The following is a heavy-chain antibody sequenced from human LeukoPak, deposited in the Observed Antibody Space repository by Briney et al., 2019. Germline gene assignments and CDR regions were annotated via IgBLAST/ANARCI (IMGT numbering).Heavy chain of an antibody. D-gene: IGHD3-10*01. J-gene: IGHJ5*02. CDR3: AKYGSMLAHWFDP. CDR2: IYYSGST. Sequence: SETLSLTCTVSGGSIRSYFWNWIRQPPGKGLEWIGYIYYSGSTNYNPSLKSRVTMSLDTSKNQFSLKLGSVTAADTAVYYCAKYGSMLAHWFDPWGQGTLVTVSS. CDR1: GGSIRSYF. V-gene: IGHV4-59*08.